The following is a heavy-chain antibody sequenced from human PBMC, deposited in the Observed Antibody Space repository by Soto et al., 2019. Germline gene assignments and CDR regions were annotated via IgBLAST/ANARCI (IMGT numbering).Heavy chain of an antibody. CDR3: ASSYYGSGSYYNVDWFDP. D-gene: IGHD3-10*01. CDR1: GGSFSGYY. J-gene: IGHJ5*02. Sequence: PSETLSLTCAVYGGSFSGYYWSWIRQPPGKGLEWIGEINHSGSTNYNPSLKSRVTISVDTSKNQFSLKLSSVTAADTAVYYCASSYYGSGSYYNVDWFDPWGQGTLVTVSS. V-gene: IGHV4-34*01. CDR2: INHSGST.